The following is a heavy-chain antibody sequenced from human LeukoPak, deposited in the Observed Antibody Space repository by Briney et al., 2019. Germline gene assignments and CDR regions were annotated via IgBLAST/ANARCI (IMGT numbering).Heavy chain of an antibody. CDR1: GYTLTELS. D-gene: IGHD4-17*01. J-gene: IGHJ3*02. V-gene: IGHV1-24*01. CDR2: FDPEDGET. Sequence: ASVTVSCKVSGYTLTELSMHWVRQAPGKGLEWMGGFDPEDGETIYAQKFQGRVTMTEDTSTDTAYMELSSLRSEDTAVYYCATTRTTVTSDAFDIWGQGTMVTVSS. CDR3: ATTRTTVTSDAFDI.